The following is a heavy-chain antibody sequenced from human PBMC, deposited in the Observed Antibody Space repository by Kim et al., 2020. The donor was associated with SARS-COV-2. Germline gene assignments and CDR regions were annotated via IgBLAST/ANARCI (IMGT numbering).Heavy chain of an antibody. CDR1: GGSISSSSYY. CDR2: IYYSGST. Sequence: SETLSLTCTVSGGSISSSSYYWGWIRQPPGKGLEWIGSIYYSGSTYYNPSLKSRVTISVDTSKNQFSLKLSSVTAADTAVYYCARIPSTHNWFDPWGQGTLVTVSS. V-gene: IGHV4-39*01. D-gene: IGHD1-1*01. CDR3: ARIPSTHNWFDP. J-gene: IGHJ5*02.